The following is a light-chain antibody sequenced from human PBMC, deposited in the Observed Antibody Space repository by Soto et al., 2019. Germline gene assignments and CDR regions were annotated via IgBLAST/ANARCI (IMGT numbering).Light chain of an antibody. CDR3: EQDGNYPPLYT. V-gene: IGKV3-20*01. Sequence: EIVLTQSPGTLSLSPGERATLSCRASQSVSSSYSTWSQQKPGQAPRLLLYGASSWATGIPGRCSGSGSGTFFTLNISRLEPEAFAVYYCEQDGNYPPLYTFGQGTKLEIK. CDR1: QSVSSSY. J-gene: IGKJ2*01. CDR2: GAS.